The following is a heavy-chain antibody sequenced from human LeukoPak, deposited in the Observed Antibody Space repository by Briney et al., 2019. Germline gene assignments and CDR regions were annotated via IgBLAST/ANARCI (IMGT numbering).Heavy chain of an antibody. V-gene: IGHV3-30*03. CDR2: ISYDGTKT. D-gene: IGHD6-19*01. CDR3: ARDREWLASGFDY. J-gene: IGHJ4*02. Sequence: GGSLRLSCVVSGFIFSDYNMHWVRQAPGQGLEWLTIISYDGTKTYYAVSVKGRFTISRDNSRNTLYLQMNSLRAEDTAVYYCARDREWLASGFDYWGQGTLVTVSS. CDR1: GFIFSDYN.